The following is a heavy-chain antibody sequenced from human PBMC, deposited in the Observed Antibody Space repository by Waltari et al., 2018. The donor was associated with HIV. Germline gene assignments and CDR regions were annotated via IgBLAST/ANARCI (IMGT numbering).Heavy chain of an antibody. Sequence: EVQLVESGGGLVQPGGDLRLSCAASGFTFSTYAMHLFRPAPGKGLEYVSAISSNGGSTYYANSVKGRFTISRDNSKNTLYLQMGSLRAEDMAVYYCARLYCSSTSCSFDYWGQGTLVTVSS. CDR2: ISSNGGST. J-gene: IGHJ4*02. CDR1: GFTFSTYA. CDR3: ARLYCSSTSCSFDY. V-gene: IGHV3-64*01. D-gene: IGHD2-2*01.